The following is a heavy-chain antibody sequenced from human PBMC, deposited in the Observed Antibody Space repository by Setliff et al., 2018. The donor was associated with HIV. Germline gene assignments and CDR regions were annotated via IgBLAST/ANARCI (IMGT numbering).Heavy chain of an antibody. V-gene: IGHV4-39*01. CDR2: IYYSRST. CDR3: ARPVEMANREFDY. Sequence: PSETLSLTCTVSGGSISYSRYYWGWIRQPPGKGLEWIGNIYYSRSTYYNPSLKSRVTISVDTSKNQFSLKLSSVTAADTAVYYCARPVEMANREFDYWGQGTLVTVSS. D-gene: IGHD1-26*01. CDR1: GGSISYSRYY. J-gene: IGHJ4*02.